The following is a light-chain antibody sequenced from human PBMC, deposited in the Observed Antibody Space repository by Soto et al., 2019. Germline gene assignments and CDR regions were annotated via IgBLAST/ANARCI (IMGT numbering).Light chain of an antibody. CDR2: DVS. CDR1: SSDVGGYNS. V-gene: IGLV2-14*01. CDR3: SSYTTSSARV. J-gene: IGLJ2*01. Sequence: QSALTQPASVSGSPGQSITISCTGTSSDVGGYNSVSWYQQHPGKAPQLIIYDVSYRPSGISSRFSGSKSGNTASLTISVLQAADEAYYYCSSYTTSSARVFGAGTKLTVL.